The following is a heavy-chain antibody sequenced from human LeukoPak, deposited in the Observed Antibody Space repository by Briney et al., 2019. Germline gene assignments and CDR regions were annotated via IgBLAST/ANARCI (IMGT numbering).Heavy chain of an antibody. V-gene: IGHV1-3*01. CDR2: INAGNGNT. Sequence: ASVKVSCKASGGTFSSYAISWVRQAPGQRLEWMGWINAGNGNTKYSQKFQGRVTITRDTSASTAYMELSSLRSEDTAVYYCARGLRGCSYGCDAFDIWGQGTMVTVSS. D-gene: IGHD5-18*01. CDR1: GGTFSSYA. CDR3: ARGLRGCSYGCDAFDI. J-gene: IGHJ3*02.